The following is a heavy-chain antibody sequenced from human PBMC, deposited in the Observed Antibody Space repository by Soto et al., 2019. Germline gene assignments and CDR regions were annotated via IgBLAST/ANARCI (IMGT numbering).Heavy chain of an antibody. D-gene: IGHD2-8*01. J-gene: IGHJ4*02. CDR2: MYHGGRT. CDR1: GDSVTNYF. Sequence: PSETLSLICTVSGDSVTNYFWSWMRQPPRKGLEWIGHMYHGGRTNYSPSLKSRVTMSLDSSKNQFSLNLSSVTAADTAVYFCARDPGYCTNGVCPIFDFWGQGVLVTVSS. CDR3: ARDPGYCTNGVCPIFDF. V-gene: IGHV4-59*02.